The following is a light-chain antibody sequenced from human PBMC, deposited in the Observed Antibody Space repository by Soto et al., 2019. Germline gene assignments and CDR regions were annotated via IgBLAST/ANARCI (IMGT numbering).Light chain of an antibody. CDR1: NSDVGSYNL. Sequence: QSVLTQPASVSGSPGQSITISCTGTNSDVGSYNLVSWYQQHPGKAPKLMIYEVSKRPSGFSNRLSGSKSGNTASLTISGLQAEDEADYYCSSYAGSSTYVFGTGTKVTVL. J-gene: IGLJ1*01. CDR2: EVS. V-gene: IGLV2-23*02. CDR3: SSYAGSSTYV.